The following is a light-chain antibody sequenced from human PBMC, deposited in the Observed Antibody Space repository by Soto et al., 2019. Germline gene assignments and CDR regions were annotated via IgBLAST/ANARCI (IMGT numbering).Light chain of an antibody. CDR3: QQRSNWPPIT. Sequence: EIVFKKSSATPSLSPGERATLSCRASQSVSSYLAWYQQKPGQAPRLLIYDASNRATGIPARFSGSGSGTDFTLTISSLEPEDFAVYYCQQRSNWPPITFGQGTRLEIK. J-gene: IGKJ5*01. CDR2: DAS. CDR1: QSVSSY. V-gene: IGKV3-11*01.